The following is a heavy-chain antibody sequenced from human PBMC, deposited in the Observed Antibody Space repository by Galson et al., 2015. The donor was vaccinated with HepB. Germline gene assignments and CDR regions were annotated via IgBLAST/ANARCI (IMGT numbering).Heavy chain of an antibody. Sequence: PALVKPTQTLTLTCIVSGFSLSNVRMGVSWIRQPPGKALEWLAHIFSNDEKSYRISLKSRLTISKDTSKRQVVLTMTNMDPVDTATYYCARIFDGDPDYWGQGTLV. CDR2: IFSNDEK. V-gene: IGHV2-26*01. D-gene: IGHD4-17*01. CDR1: GFSLSNVRMG. J-gene: IGHJ4*02. CDR3: ARIFDGDPDY.